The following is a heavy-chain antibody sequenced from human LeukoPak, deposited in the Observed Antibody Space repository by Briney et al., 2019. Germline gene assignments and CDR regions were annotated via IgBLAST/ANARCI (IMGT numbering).Heavy chain of an antibody. CDR3: ARDGDDPFGDKYQEYAFDI. Sequence: PGGSLRLSCAASGFTFSSYEMNWVRQAPGKGLEWVSYISSSGSTIYYADSVKGRFTISRDNAKNSLYLQMNSLRAEDTAVYYCARDGDDPFGDKYQEYAFDIWGQGKMVTVSS. CDR1: GFTFSSYE. J-gene: IGHJ3*02. D-gene: IGHD3-10*01. V-gene: IGHV3-48*03. CDR2: ISSSGSTI.